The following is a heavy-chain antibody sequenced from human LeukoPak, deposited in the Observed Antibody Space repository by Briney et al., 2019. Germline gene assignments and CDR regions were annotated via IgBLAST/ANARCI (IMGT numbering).Heavy chain of an antibody. CDR2: IKEEGSEK. J-gene: IGHJ5*02. V-gene: IGHV3-7*01. D-gene: IGHD3-22*01. Sequence: PGGSLRLSCAASGFTFSTYWMSWVRQAPGKGLEWVANIKEEGSEKDYGDSVKGRFTISKDNAKNSLYLQMNSLRAEDKAVYYCERDSSGYHWGQGTLVTVSS. CDR1: GFTFSTYW. CDR3: ERDSSGYH.